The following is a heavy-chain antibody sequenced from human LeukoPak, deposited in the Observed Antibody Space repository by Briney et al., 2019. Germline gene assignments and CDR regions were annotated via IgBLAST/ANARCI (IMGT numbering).Heavy chain of an antibody. CDR3: AKVAKYYYGSETYYFFEH. CDR2: INQDGTEK. V-gene: IGHV3-7*01. CDR1: GFTVFNYW. Sequence: PGGSLRLSCAASGFTVFNYWMTWVRQAPGKGLEWVANINQDGTEKYYVDSVKGRFTISRDNAKNSLYLQMNSLRVEDTAVYYCAKVAKYYYGSETYYFFEHWGQGTPVTASS. J-gene: IGHJ4*02. D-gene: IGHD3-10*01.